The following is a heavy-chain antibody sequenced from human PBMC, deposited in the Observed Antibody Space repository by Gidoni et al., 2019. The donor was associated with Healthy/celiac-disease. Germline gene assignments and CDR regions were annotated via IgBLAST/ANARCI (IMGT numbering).Heavy chain of an antibody. V-gene: IGHV4-34*01. Sequence: QVQLQQWGAGLLKPSETLSLTCAVYAGSFSGYYWTWIRQPPGKGLEWIGEINHSGSTNYNPSLKSRVTISVDTSKNQFSLKLSSVTAADTAVYYCARARRCSSSPFDYWGQGTLVTVSS. J-gene: IGHJ4*02. CDR2: INHSGST. D-gene: IGHD6-13*01. CDR1: AGSFSGYY. CDR3: ARARRCSSSPFDY.